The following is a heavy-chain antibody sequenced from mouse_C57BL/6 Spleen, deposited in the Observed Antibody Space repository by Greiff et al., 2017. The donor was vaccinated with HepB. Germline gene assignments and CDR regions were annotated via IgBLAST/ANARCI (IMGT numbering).Heavy chain of an antibody. V-gene: IGHV1-64*01. CDR1: GYTFTSYW. D-gene: IGHD1-1*01. Sequence: VQLQQSGAELVKPGASVKLSCKASGYTFTSYWMHWVKQRPGQGLEWIGMIHPNSGSTNYNEKFKSKATLTVDKSSSTAYMQLSSLTSEDSAVYYCAREGYYGSSSDWYFDVWGTGTTVTVSS. CDR2: IHPNSGST. J-gene: IGHJ1*03. CDR3: AREGYYGSSSDWYFDV.